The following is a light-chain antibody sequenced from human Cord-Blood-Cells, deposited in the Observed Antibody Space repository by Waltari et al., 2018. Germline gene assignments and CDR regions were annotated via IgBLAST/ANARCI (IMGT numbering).Light chain of an antibody. CDR2: GAS. J-gene: IGKJ1*01. CDR1: QSVSSSY. V-gene: IGKV3-20*01. Sequence: ELVLTQSPGTLPLSPGERATPSCRASQSVSSSYLAWYQQKPGQAPRLLIYGASHRVTSIPDRFSGSGSGTDFTLTISRLEPEGFAVYYCQQYGSSLWTFGQGTKVEIK. CDR3: QQYGSSLWT.